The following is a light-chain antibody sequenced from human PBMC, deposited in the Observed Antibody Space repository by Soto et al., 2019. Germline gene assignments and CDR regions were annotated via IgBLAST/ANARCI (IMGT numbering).Light chain of an antibody. CDR2: EVS. CDR3: CSYAGSNNWGV. V-gene: IGLV2-8*01. CDR1: SSDVGGYNY. J-gene: IGLJ2*01. Sequence: QSALTQPPSASGSPGQSVTISCTGTSSDVGGYNYVSWYQQHPGKAPKLMIYEVSKRPSGVPDRFSGSKSGNTASLTVSGLLAEDEADYYCCSYAGSNNWGVFGGGTKLTVL.